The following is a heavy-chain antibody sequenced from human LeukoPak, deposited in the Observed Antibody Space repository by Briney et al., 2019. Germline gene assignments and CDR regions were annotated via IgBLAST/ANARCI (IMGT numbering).Heavy chain of an antibody. CDR1: GGSISSYY. CDR3: ERGGYYTLEYYYYMDV. J-gene: IGHJ6*03. Sequence: TPSETLSLTCTVSGGSISSYYWTWIRQPPGKGLEWIGYIYYSGSTNYNPSLKSRVTISIDTSKNQFSLKLSSVTAADTAVYYCERGGYYTLEYYYYMDVWGKGTTVTVSS. CDR2: IYYSGST. V-gene: IGHV4-59*01. D-gene: IGHD3-3*01.